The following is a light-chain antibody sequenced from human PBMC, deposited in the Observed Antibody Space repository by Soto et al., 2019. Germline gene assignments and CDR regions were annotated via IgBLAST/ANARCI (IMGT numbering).Light chain of an antibody. Sequence: EIGLTQSPGTLSLSPVDRATLSCRASQSVGTNLAWYHQKPGQTPRLLIYDASTRATGVPARFSGSGSGIEFTLTISSLQSEDFAVSLCQQCHYWPPLTVGGGTKVDIK. CDR1: QSVGTN. CDR3: QQCHYWPPLT. V-gene: IGKV3-15*01. J-gene: IGKJ4*01. CDR2: DAS.